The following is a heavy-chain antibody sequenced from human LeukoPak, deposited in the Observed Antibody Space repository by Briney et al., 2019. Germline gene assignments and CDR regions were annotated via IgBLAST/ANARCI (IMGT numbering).Heavy chain of an antibody. Sequence: GASVKVSCKASGYTFTSYYMHWVRQAHGQGLEWMGWINPNSGSTNYAQKFQGRVTMTRDTSISTVYMELSRLRSDDTAMYYCARERPHYMDVWGTGTTVIVSS. V-gene: IGHV1-2*02. CDR2: INPNSGST. CDR3: ARERPHYMDV. J-gene: IGHJ6*03. CDR1: GYTFTSYY.